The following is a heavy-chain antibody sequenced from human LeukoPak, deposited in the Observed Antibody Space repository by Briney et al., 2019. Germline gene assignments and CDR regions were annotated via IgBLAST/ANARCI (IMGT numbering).Heavy chain of an antibody. Sequence: GGSLRLSCAASGFTFSSYGMHWVRRAPGKGLEWLAVISYDGSDKYYADSVKGRFTVSRDNSKNTLYLQINSLRAEDTAVYYCAKRTYSGNEFDYWGQGTLVTVSS. CDR1: GFTFSSYG. V-gene: IGHV3-30*18. CDR3: AKRTYSGNEFDY. J-gene: IGHJ4*02. D-gene: IGHD5-12*01. CDR2: ISYDGSDK.